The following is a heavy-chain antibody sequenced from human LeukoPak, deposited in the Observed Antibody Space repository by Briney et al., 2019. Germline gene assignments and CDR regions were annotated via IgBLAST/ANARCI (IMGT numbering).Heavy chain of an antibody. D-gene: IGHD3-22*01. CDR3: ARVAYFDSSGYYYCFDY. CDR2: INHSGST. V-gene: IGHV4-34*01. CDR1: GGSFSVYY. J-gene: IGHJ4*02. Sequence: PSETLSLTCAVFGGSFSVYYWSWIRQPPGKGLEWIGEINHSGSTNYNPSLKSRVTISVDTSKNQFSLKLSSVTAADTAVYYCARVAYFDSSGYYYCFDYWGQGTLVTVSS.